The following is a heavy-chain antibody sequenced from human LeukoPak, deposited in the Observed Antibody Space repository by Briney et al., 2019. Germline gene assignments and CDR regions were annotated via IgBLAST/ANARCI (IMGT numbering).Heavy chain of an antibody. CDR1: GGTFSSYA. Sequence: SVKVSCKASGGTFSSYAISWVRQAPGQGLEWMGGIIPIFGTANYAQKFQGRVTITADESTSTAYMELSSLRSEDTAVYCCARDSMVRASFDPWGQGTLVTVSS. CDR2: IIPIFGTA. V-gene: IGHV1-69*13. CDR3: ARDSMVRASFDP. D-gene: IGHD3-10*01. J-gene: IGHJ5*02.